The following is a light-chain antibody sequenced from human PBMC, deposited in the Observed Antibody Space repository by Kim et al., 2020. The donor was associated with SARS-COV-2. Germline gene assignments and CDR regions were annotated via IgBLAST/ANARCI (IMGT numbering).Light chain of an antibody. CDR3: QAWDSSTGV. J-gene: IGLJ3*02. Sequence: SYELTQPPSVSVSPGQTASITCSGDKLGDKYACWYQQKPGQSPVLVIYQDSKRLSGIPERFSGSNSGNTATLTISGTQAMDEADYYCQAWDSSTGV. V-gene: IGLV3-1*01. CDR1: KLGDKY. CDR2: QDS.